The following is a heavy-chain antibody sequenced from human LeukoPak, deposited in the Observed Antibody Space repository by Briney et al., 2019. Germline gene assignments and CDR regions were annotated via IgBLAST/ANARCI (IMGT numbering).Heavy chain of an antibody. Sequence: SETLSLTCTVSGGSISSYYWSWIRQPPGKGLQWIGYIYYSGSTNYNPSLKSRVTISVDTSKNQFSLKLSSVTAADTAVYYCARSVFPGIAVAGRLDAFDIWGQGTMVTVSS. J-gene: IGHJ3*02. CDR1: GGSISSYY. CDR2: IYYSGST. CDR3: ARSVFPGIAVAGRLDAFDI. V-gene: IGHV4-59*08. D-gene: IGHD6-19*01.